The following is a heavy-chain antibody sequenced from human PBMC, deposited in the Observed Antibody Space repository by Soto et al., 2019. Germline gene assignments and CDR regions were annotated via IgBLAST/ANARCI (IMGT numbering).Heavy chain of an antibody. D-gene: IGHD1-26*01. CDR3: ARDGRRGYDMDV. J-gene: IGHJ6*02. CDR2: ISGGSKTK. Sequence: EVQVAESGGGLVQPGGSLRLSCAASGFTFNRHSMNWVRQAPGKGLEWLSYISGGSKTKLYADSVKGRFTISRDNAKNSLYLQMNSLRDEDTAVYYCARDGRRGYDMDVWGQGTTVTVSS. V-gene: IGHV3-48*02. CDR1: GFTFNRHS.